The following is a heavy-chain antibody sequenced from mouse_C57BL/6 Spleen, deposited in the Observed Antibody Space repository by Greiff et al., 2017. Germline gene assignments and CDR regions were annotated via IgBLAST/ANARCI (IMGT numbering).Heavy chain of an antibody. Sequence: EVQLVESGPGLVKPSQSLSLTCSVTGYSITSGYYWNWIRQFPGNKLEWMGYISYDGSNNYNPSLKNRISITRDTSKNQFFLKLNSVTTEDTATYYCARAGGSYVGFAYWGQGTLVTVSA. CDR1: GYSITSGYY. V-gene: IGHV3-6*01. J-gene: IGHJ3*01. CDR3: ARAGGSYVGFAY. CDR2: ISYDGSN. D-gene: IGHD1-1*02.